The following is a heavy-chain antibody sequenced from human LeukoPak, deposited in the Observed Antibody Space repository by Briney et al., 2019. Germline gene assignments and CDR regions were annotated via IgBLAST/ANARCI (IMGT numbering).Heavy chain of an antibody. Sequence: ASVKVSCKASGYTFTSYGISWVRQAPGQGLEWMGWISAYSGNTNYAQKLQGRVTMTTDTSTSTAYMELRSLGSDDTAVYYRARVVVVPAATYFDYWGQGTLVTVSS. CDR2: ISAYSGNT. J-gene: IGHJ4*02. D-gene: IGHD2-2*01. V-gene: IGHV1-18*01. CDR1: GYTFTSYG. CDR3: ARVVVVPAATYFDY.